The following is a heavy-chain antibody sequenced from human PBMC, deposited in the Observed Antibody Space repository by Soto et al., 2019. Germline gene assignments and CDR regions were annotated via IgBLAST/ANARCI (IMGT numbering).Heavy chain of an antibody. Sequence: QVQLQESGPRLVEPSETLSLTCDVSGGSFSENYWTWIRQYPGKGLEWIGSIYYSGSTHYNPSLKSRVTISVDASRSQFSLKLTSVTAADTALYYCAAGTLGAVWTPLDDWGQGTLVTVSS. J-gene: IGHJ4*02. CDR2: IYYSGST. CDR3: AAGTLGAVWTPLDD. D-gene: IGHD3-16*01. CDR1: GGSFSENY. V-gene: IGHV4-59*03.